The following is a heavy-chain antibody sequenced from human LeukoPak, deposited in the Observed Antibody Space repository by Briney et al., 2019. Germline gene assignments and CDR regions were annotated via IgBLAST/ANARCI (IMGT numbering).Heavy chain of an antibody. Sequence: PGGSLRLSCAASGFTFHGSWMNWVRQVPGKGLEWVANMDPSGTQKRYVDSVRGRFTISKDNSGTSFYLEMSSLTVDDTAIYHCAIWTSDNNWGQGTLVTVSS. V-gene: IGHV3-7*01. J-gene: IGHJ4*02. D-gene: IGHD1-1*01. CDR3: AIWTSDNN. CDR1: GFTFHGSW. CDR2: MDPSGTQK.